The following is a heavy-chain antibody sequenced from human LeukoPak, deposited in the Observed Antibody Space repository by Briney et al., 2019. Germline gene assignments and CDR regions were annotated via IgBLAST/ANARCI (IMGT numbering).Heavy chain of an antibody. Sequence: PSETLSLTCTVSGGSISSYYWSWIRQPPGKGLEWIGYIYYSGSTNYNPSLKSRVTISVDTSKNQFSLKLSSVTAADTAVYYCARARAGGSYYLAPCVDWGQGTLVTVSS. CDR1: GGSISSYY. D-gene: IGHD1-26*01. V-gene: IGHV4-59*01. J-gene: IGHJ4*02. CDR3: ARARAGGSYYLAPCVD. CDR2: IYYSGST.